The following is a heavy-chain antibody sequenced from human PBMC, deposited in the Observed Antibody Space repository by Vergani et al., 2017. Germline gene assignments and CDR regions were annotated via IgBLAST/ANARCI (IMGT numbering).Heavy chain of an antibody. CDR3: ASSILSSTSCFD. CDR1: GFTFSSYS. V-gene: IGHV3-21*01. J-gene: IGHJ4*02. Sequence: EVQLVESGGGLVKPGGSLRLSCAASGFTFSSYSMNWVRQAPGKGLEWVSSISSSSSYIYYADSVKGRFTISRDNAKNSLYLQMNSLRAEDTAVYHCASSILSSTSCFDWGQGTLVTVSS. D-gene: IGHD2-2*01. CDR2: ISSSSSYI.